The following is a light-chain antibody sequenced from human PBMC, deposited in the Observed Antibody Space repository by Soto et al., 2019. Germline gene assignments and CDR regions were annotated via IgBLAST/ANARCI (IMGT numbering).Light chain of an antibody. CDR3: AAWDDNLNGPV. J-gene: IGLJ2*01. Sequence: QSVLTQPPSASGTPGQRVTISCSGGSSNIGSNTVNSYQQLPGTAPKLLIYNNNQRPSGVPDRFSGSKSGTSASLAISGLQSEDEADYYCAAWDDNLNGPVFGGGTKLTVL. CDR2: NNN. V-gene: IGLV1-44*01. CDR1: SSNIGSNT.